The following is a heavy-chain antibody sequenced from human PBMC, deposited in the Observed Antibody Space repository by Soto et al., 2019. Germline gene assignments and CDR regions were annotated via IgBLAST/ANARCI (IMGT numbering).Heavy chain of an antibody. D-gene: IGHD6-25*01. CDR3: ARDYTSTGYGLVY. CDR2: IWYDGSNE. Sequence: GGSLRLSCAASGFTFSRHDMHWVRQAPGKGLEWVAIIWYDGSNEYYADSVKGRFTISRDNSKNTLYLQMSSLRVDDTAVYYCARDYTSTGYGLVYWGQGALVTVSS. V-gene: IGHV3-33*01. J-gene: IGHJ4*02. CDR1: GFTFSRHD.